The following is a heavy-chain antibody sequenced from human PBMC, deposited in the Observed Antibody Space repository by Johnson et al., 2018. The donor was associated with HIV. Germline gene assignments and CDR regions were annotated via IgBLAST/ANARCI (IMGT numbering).Heavy chain of an antibody. Sequence: VQLVESGGGLVQPGRSLRLSCAASGFTFDDYAMHWVRQAPGKGLEWVSGISWNSGSIGYADSVKGRLTISRDNAKNSLYLQMNSLRAEDTAVYYCAKDQNRDDAFDIWGQGTMVTVSS. CDR1: GFTFDDYA. CDR2: ISWNSGSI. V-gene: IGHV3-9*01. D-gene: IGHD1-14*01. J-gene: IGHJ3*02. CDR3: AKDQNRDDAFDI.